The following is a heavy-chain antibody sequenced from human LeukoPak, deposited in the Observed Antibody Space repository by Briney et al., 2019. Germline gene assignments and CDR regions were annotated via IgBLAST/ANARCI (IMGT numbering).Heavy chain of an antibody. CDR1: GFTVSSNY. D-gene: IGHD1-26*01. CDR2: IYSGGST. CDR3: ARGGRDGSNHFDY. Sequence: GGSLRLSCAASGFTVSSNYMSWVRQAPGKGLEWVSVIYSGGSTYYAYSVKGRFTISRDNSKNTLYLQMNSLRAEDTAVYYCARGGRDGSNHFDYWGQGTLVTVSS. J-gene: IGHJ4*02. V-gene: IGHV3-66*01.